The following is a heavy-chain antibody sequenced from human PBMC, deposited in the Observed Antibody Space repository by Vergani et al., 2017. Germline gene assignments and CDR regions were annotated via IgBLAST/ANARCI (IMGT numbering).Heavy chain of an antibody. CDR2: IGGSGNST. CDR1: GFTFSSYA. V-gene: IGHV3-23*01. D-gene: IGHD1-26*01. J-gene: IGHJ5*02. CDR3: ASQSPSPRTAAIVGAIT. Sequence: EVHLLESGGGLVQPGGSLRLSCAASGFTFSSYAMSWIRQAPGKGLEWVSAIGGSGNSTYHADSVKGRFAISRDNSKNTLYLQMNSLRAEDTAVYYCASQSPSPRTAAIVGAITWGQGTLVTVSS.